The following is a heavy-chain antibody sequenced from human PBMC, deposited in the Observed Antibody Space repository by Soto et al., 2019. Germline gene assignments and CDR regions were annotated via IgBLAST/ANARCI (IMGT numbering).Heavy chain of an antibody. V-gene: IGHV1-18*01. CDR3: TGEGSAPYYYYGMDA. Sequence: QVQLEQSAPEVKKPGASVKVSCKASGYTFTTYGISWVRQAPGQGLEWLGWINTHNGNTNYAQNLQRRVIMTADTATSTAYMELRSLRSDDTAIYYCTGEGSAPYYYYGMDAWGQGTTVTVSS. CDR1: GYTFTTYG. J-gene: IGHJ6*02. CDR2: INTHNGNT. D-gene: IGHD3-10*01.